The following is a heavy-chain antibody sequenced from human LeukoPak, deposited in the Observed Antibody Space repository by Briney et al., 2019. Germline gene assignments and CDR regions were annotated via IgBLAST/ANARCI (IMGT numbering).Heavy chain of an antibody. CDR1: GGSISSSNW. V-gene: IGHV4-4*02. D-gene: IGHD3-10*01. Sequence: SETLSLTCAVSGGSISSSNWWSWVRQPPGKGLEWIGEIYHSGSTNYNPSLKSRVTISVDKSKNQFSLKLSFVTAADTAVYYCARDHDGSGSYYAYWGQGTLVTVSS. J-gene: IGHJ4*02. CDR3: ARDHDGSGSYYAY. CDR2: IYHSGST.